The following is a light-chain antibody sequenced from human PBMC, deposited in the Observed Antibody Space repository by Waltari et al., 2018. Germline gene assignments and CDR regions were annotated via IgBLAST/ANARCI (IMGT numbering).Light chain of an antibody. Sequence: DVVMTQSPLSLPVTLGQPASISCRSSQSPVHGDGKTYLNWFHQRPGQSPRRLIYKVSNRDSGVPDRFSGSWSGTNFTLKISRVEAEDVGVYYCMQGAHRPPTFGGGTKVEIK. CDR1: QSPVHGDGKTY. CDR3: MQGAHRPPT. CDR2: KVS. V-gene: IGKV2-30*02. J-gene: IGKJ4*01.